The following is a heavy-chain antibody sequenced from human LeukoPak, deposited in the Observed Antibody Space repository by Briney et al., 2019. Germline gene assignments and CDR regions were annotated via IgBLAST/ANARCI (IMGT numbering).Heavy chain of an antibody. CDR2: ISAYNGNT. Sequence: ASVNVSCKASGYTFTSYGISWVRQAPGQGLEWMGWISAYNGNTNYAQKLQGRVTMTTDTSTSTAYMELRSLRSDDTAVYYCARVSAHYDFWSSYYFDYWGQGTLVTVSS. CDR1: GYTFTSYG. V-gene: IGHV1-18*01. J-gene: IGHJ4*02. CDR3: ARVSAHYDFWSSYYFDY. D-gene: IGHD3-3*01.